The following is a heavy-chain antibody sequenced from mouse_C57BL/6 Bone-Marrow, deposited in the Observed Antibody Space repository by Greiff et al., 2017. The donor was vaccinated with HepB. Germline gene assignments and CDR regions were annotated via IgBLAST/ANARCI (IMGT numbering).Heavy chain of an antibody. CDR1: GYTFTSYW. CDR2: IYPGSGST. D-gene: IGHD1-1*02. J-gene: IGHJ4*01. Sequence: QVQLQQPGAELVRPGASVKLSCKASGYTFTSYWITWVKQRPGQGLEWIGDIYPGSGSTNYNEKFKSKATLTVDKSSSTAYMQLSSLTSEDSAVYYGARRALRRWAMDYWGQGTSVTVSS. V-gene: IGHV1-55*01. CDR3: ARRALRRWAMDY.